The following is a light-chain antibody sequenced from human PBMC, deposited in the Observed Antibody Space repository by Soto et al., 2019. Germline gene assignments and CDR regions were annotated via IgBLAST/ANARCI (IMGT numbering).Light chain of an antibody. V-gene: IGKV3-20*01. J-gene: IGKJ4*01. CDR3: QQYGSSLT. CDR1: QSVSYSY. CDR2: DAS. Sequence: EIVFTQSPGTLSFSPGERATLSCRASQSVSYSYLAWYQQIPGQAPRLLIYDASSRATGIPDRFSGSGSATDFTLTISGLEPEDFAVYYCQQYGSSLTLGGGTKVDIK.